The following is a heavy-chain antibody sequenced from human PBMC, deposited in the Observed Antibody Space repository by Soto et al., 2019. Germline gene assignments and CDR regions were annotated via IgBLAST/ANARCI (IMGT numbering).Heavy chain of an antibody. V-gene: IGHV4-31*03. CDR2: IFGSGTT. J-gene: IGHJ4*02. D-gene: IGHD2-8*02. CDR3: AIGLPHWSNDL. CDR1: GDSISVGGYY. Sequence: TLSLTCTVSGDSISVGGYYWSWIRQQQGKGLEWIRYIFGSGTTEYTPSLRSRLTISIDTSKNHFSLKLTSVNAADTAVYFCAIGLPHWSNDLWGQGTLVTVS.